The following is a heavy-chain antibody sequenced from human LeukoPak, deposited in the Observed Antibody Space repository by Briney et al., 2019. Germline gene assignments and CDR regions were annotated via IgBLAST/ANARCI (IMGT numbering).Heavy chain of an antibody. CDR2: IYYSGST. Sequence: SETLSLTCTVSGGSISSSSYHWGWIRQPPGKGLEWIGSIYYSGSTYYNPSLKSRVTISVDTSKNQFSLKLSSVTAADTAVYYCASCLSYYYDTSGHQVRDAFDIWGQGTMVTVSS. J-gene: IGHJ3*02. CDR1: GGSISSSSYH. CDR3: ASCLSYYYDTSGHQVRDAFDI. D-gene: IGHD3-22*01. V-gene: IGHV4-39*01.